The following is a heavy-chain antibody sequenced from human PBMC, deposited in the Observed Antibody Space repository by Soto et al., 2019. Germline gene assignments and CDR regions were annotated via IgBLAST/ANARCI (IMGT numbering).Heavy chain of an antibody. CDR1: GYTFTSYY. Sequence: ASVKVSCKASGYTFTSYYMHWVRQAPGQGLEWVGIINPSGGSTSYAQKFQGRVTMTRDTSTSTVYMELSSLRSEDTAVYYCVRAGPAAIAVAGTGVYWGQGTLVTVSS. CDR3: VRAGPAAIAVAGTGVY. V-gene: IGHV1-46*01. CDR2: INPSGGST. D-gene: IGHD6-19*01. J-gene: IGHJ4*02.